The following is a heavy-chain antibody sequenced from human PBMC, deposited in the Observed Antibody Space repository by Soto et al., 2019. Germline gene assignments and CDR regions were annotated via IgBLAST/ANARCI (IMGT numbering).Heavy chain of an antibody. CDR3: ARLPQYETLTGYLNYFDY. D-gene: IGHD3-9*01. CDR1: GFTFSSYA. CDR2: VSGSGGST. Sequence: EVQLLESGGGLVQPGGSLRLSCAASGFTFSSYAMSWVRQAPGKGLEWVSSVSGSGGSTYYADSVKGRFTISRDNSKNTXHLQVNSLGAEDTAVYFGARLPQYETLTGYLNYFDYWGPGILVTVSS. V-gene: IGHV3-23*01. J-gene: IGHJ4*02.